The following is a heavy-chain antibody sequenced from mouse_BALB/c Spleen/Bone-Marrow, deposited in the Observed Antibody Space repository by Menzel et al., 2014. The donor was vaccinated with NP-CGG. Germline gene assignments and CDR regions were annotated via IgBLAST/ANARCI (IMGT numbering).Heavy chain of an antibody. J-gene: IGHJ3*01. Sequence: VQLQQPGPSLVKPSQTLSLTCSVTGDSITTDYWNWIRKFPGDKLEYLGYISYSGITYYNPSLKSRISITRDTSKNQYYLQLNSVTTEDTATYYCARTYYHGSSSFKDWGQGTLVTVSA. CDR2: ISYSGIT. CDR1: GDSITTDY. D-gene: IGHD1-1*01. CDR3: ARTYYHGSSSFKD. V-gene: IGHV3-8*02.